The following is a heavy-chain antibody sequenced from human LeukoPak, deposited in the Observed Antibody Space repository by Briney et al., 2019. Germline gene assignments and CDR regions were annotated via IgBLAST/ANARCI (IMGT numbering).Heavy chain of an antibody. CDR1: GFTFSSYG. Sequence: GGSLRLPCAASGFTFSSYGMSWVRQAPGKGLEWVSAISGSGGNTYYADSVKGRFTISRDNSKNTLYLQMNSLRAEDTAVYYCAKPDDILTGYYPQYFDYWGQGTLVTVSS. J-gene: IGHJ4*02. V-gene: IGHV3-23*01. D-gene: IGHD3-9*01. CDR3: AKPDDILTGYYPQYFDY. CDR2: ISGSGGNT.